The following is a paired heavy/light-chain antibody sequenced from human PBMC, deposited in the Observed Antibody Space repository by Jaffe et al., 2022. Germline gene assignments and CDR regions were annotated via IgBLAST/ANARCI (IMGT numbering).Light chain of an antibody. J-gene: IGLJ2*01. V-gene: IGLV2-14*03. Sequence: QSALTQPASVSGSPGQSITISCTGTSSDVGGYNYVSWYQQHPGKAPKLMIYDVSNRPSGVSNRFSGSKSGNTASLTISGLQAEDEADYYCSSYTSSSTVVVFGGGTKLTVL. CDR2: DVS. CDR1: SSDVGGYNY. CDR3: SSYTSSSTVVV.
Heavy chain of an antibody. CDR3: ARVTVSYYDYIWGSYRNFDY. CDR1: GFTFSSYW. Sequence: EVQLVESGGGLVQPGGSLRLSCAASGFTFSSYWMHWVRQAPGKGLVWVSRINSDGSSTSYADSVKGRFTISRDNAKNTLYLQMNSLRAEDTAVYYCARVTVSYYDYIWGSYRNFDYWGQGTLVTVSS. CDR2: INSDGSST. V-gene: IGHV3-74*01. J-gene: IGHJ4*02. D-gene: IGHD3-16*02.